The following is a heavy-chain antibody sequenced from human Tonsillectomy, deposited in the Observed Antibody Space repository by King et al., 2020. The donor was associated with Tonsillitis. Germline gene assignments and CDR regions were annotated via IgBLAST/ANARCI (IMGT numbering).Heavy chain of an antibody. D-gene: IGHD3-10*01. J-gene: IGHJ4*02. CDR2: ISGGGDNT. CDR3: AKDMYTTRWYGVFDY. Sequence: VQLVESGGGLVQPGGSLRLSCAVYGFTFSSYAMSWIRLDQGKGLEWVSVISGGGDNTDHADSVKGRFTISRDNSKNTLYLQMSSLRAEDTAVYYCAKDMYTTRWYGVFDYWGQGTLVTVS. CDR1: GFTFSSYA. V-gene: IGHV3-23*04.